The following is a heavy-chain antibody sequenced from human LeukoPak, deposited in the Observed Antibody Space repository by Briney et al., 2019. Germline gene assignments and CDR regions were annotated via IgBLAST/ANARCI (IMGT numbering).Heavy chain of an antibody. CDR2: IYPDDSDT. CDR3: ARRIRGYSYGTDAFDI. V-gene: IGHV5-51*01. CDR1: GYTFTNYW. D-gene: IGHD5-18*01. J-gene: IGHJ3*02. Sequence: GESLKISCRGSGYTFTNYWMAWVRQTPGKGLEWMGMIYPDDSDTRYSPSFQGQVTISADKSISTAYLQWSSLKASDTAMYYCARRIRGYSYGTDAFDIWGQGTMVTVSS.